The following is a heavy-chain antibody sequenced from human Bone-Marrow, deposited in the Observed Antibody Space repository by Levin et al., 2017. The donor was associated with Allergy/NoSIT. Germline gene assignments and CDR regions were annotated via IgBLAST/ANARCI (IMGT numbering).Heavy chain of an antibody. J-gene: IGHJ5*02. D-gene: IGHD2-2*01. Sequence: GGSLRLSCTASGFTFGDYAMSWFRQAPGKGLEWVGFIRSKAYGGTTEYAASVKGRFTISRDDSKRIAYLQMNSLKTEDTAVYYCTRDHLGYQLLVHWFDPWGQGTLVTVSS. CDR2: IRSKAYGGTT. CDR1: GFTFGDYA. CDR3: TRDHLGYQLLVHWFDP. V-gene: IGHV3-49*03.